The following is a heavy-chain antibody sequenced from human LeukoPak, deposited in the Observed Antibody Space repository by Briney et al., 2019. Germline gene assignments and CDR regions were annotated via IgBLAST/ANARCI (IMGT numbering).Heavy chain of an antibody. J-gene: IGHJ4*02. CDR2: ISGSGGST. CDR1: GFTFSSYA. D-gene: IGHD5-24*01. Sequence: GSLRLSCAASGFTFSSYAMSWVRQAPGKGLEWVSAISGSGGSTYYADSVKGRFTISRDNSKNTLYLQMNSLRAEDTAVYYCARGRDGYNYPFDYWGQGTLVTVSS. V-gene: IGHV3-23*01. CDR3: ARGRDGYNYPFDY.